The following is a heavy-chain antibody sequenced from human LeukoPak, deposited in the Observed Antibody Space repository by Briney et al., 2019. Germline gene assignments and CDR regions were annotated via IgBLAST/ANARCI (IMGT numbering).Heavy chain of an antibody. CDR3: AREATHSPALGYCSGRSCPNDY. CDR1: GYTFTGYY. Sequence: ASVKVSCKASGYTFTGYYMHCVRQAPGQGLEWMGWINPNSGGTNYAQKFQGRVTMTEDTSSSTAHMELSRLRSDATALYYCAREATHSPALGYCSGRSCPNDYWGQGTLVTVSS. J-gene: IGHJ4*02. CDR2: INPNSGGT. V-gene: IGHV1-2*02. D-gene: IGHD2-15*01.